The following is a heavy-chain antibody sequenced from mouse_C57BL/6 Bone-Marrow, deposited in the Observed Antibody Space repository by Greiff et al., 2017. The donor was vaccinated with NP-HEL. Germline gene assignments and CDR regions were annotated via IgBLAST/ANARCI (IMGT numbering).Heavy chain of an antibody. Sequence: EVKLQESGGGLVKPGGSLKLSCAASGFTFSSYAMSWVRQTPEKRLEWVATISDGGSYTYYPANVKGRFTISRDNAKNNLYLQMSHLKSEDTAMYYCARDDGYDEDWYFDVWGTGTTVTVSS. D-gene: IGHD2-2*01. CDR2: ISDGGSYT. CDR3: ARDDGYDEDWYFDV. J-gene: IGHJ1*03. CDR1: GFTFSSYA. V-gene: IGHV5-4*01.